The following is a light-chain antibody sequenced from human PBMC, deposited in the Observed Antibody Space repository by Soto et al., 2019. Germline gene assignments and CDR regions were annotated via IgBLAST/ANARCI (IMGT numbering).Light chain of an antibody. J-gene: IGLJ2*01. V-gene: IGLV2-14*01. CDR3: SAYTSSSTLV. Sequence: QSALTQPASVSGSPGQSITISCTGTTSDVGGYNYVSWYQQHPGKAPKLMIYEVSNRPSGVSNRFSGSKSGNKASLTISGLQAEDEAYYYCSAYTSSSTLVFGGGTKLTV. CDR2: EVS. CDR1: TSDVGGYNY.